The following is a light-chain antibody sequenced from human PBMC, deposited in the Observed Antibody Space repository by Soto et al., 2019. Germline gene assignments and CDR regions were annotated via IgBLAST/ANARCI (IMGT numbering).Light chain of an antibody. J-gene: IGKJ1*01. Sequence: AIQVTQSPSSLSASVGDRVTITGRPSQDIRNDLAWYQQKPGQAPNLLIFAAFNLQSGVPSRFSGGGSGTHFTLTISSLQPDDFASYFCLQYYNFSWTFGQGTKVDIK. CDR1: QDIRND. CDR2: AAF. V-gene: IGKV1-6*01. CDR3: LQYYNFSWT.